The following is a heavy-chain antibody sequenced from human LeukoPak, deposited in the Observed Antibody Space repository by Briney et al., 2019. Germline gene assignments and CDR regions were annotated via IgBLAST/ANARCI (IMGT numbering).Heavy chain of an antibody. Sequence: ASVKVSCKASGGTFSSYAISWVRQAPGQGLEWMGRIIPILGIANYAQKFQGRVTITADKSTSTAYMELRSLRSDDTAVYYCARDKGGYSGYDSSFDYWGQGTLVTVSS. CDR1: GGTFSSYA. V-gene: IGHV1-69*04. J-gene: IGHJ4*02. CDR3: ARDKGGYSGYDSSFDY. D-gene: IGHD5-12*01. CDR2: IIPILGIA.